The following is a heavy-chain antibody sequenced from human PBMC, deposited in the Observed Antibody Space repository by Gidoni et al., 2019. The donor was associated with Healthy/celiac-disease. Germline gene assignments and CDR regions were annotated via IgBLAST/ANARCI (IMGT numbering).Heavy chain of an antibody. CDR1: GFTFSSYT. CDR2: ISGGGGST. J-gene: IGHJ5*02. CDR3: AKDRYCSSTSCYPAPEFDP. D-gene: IGHD2-2*01. Sequence: EVQLLESGGGLVQPGGSRRLSCAATGFTFSSYTMCWVRQAPGKGLEWVSAISGGGGSTDYADSVKGRFTISRDNSKNTMYLQMNSLRAEDTAVYYCAKDRYCSSTSCYPAPEFDPWGQGTLVTVSS. V-gene: IGHV3-23*01.